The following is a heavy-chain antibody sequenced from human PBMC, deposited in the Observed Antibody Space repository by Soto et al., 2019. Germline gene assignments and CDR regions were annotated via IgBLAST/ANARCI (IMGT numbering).Heavy chain of an antibody. Sequence: SETLSLTCTVSGGSISSYYWSWIRQPPGKGLEWIGYIYYSGSTNYNPSLKSRVTISVDTSKNQFSLKLSSVTAADTAVYYCARVGSSSSYYYYYMDVWGKGTTVTVSS. CDR1: GGSISSYY. CDR3: ARVGSSSSYYYYYMDV. CDR2: IYYSGST. J-gene: IGHJ6*03. D-gene: IGHD2-15*01. V-gene: IGHV4-59*01.